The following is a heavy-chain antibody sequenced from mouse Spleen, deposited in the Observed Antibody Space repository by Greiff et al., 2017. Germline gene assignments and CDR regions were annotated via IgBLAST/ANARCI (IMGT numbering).Heavy chain of an antibody. Sequence: VHLVESGAELVRPGASVTLSCKASGYTFTAYEMHWVKQTPVHGLEWIGAIDPETGGTDYNQKFKGKARLTADKSSSTAYMELRSLTSEDSAVYYCTSYYYDGRGWGQGTLVTVSA. CDR2: IDPETGGT. V-gene: IGHV1-15*01. CDR1: GYTFTAYE. CDR3: TSYYYDGRG. J-gene: IGHJ3*01. D-gene: IGHD1-1*01.